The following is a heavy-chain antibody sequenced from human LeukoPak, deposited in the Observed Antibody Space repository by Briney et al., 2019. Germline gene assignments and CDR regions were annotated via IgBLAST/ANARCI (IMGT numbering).Heavy chain of an antibody. J-gene: IGHJ5*02. D-gene: IGHD6-13*01. Sequence: SETLSLTCTVSGGSISGFYWNWIRQPPGKGLEWIGDTHYSGSTNYNPSLKSRVTMSVDTSKNRVTLNLRSVTAADTAAYYCARVAAAGRFDPWGQGTLVTVSS. CDR1: GGSISGFY. CDR3: ARVAAAGRFDP. V-gene: IGHV4-59*01. CDR2: THYSGST.